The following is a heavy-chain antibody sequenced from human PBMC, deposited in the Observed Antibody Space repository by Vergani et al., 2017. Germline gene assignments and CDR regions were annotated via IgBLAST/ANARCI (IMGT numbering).Heavy chain of an antibody. D-gene: IGHD3-22*01. J-gene: IGHJ4*02. CDR3: SRLSYDTTPYLQGGYDC. CDR1: GFTFSACP. CDR2: ISARYPST. Sequence: EVQLLQSGGGVIQPGGSVRLSCAASGFTFSACPMTWVRQAPGKGLEWVSAISARYPSTYYADSVKGRFTISRDHSKNMRYLQMNSLRAEDTAVYYCSRLSYDTTPYLQGGYDCWGQGTLVSVSS. V-gene: IGHV3-23*01.